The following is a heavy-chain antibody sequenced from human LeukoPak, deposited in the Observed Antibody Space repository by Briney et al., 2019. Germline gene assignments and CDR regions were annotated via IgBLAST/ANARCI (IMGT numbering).Heavy chain of an antibody. Sequence: HGESLKISCKGSGSSFTSYWIGWVRQLPGKGLEWMGIIYPGDSDTRYSPSFQGQVTISADKSISTAYLQWSSLKASDTAMYYCARQMIVNRGAFDIWGQGTMVTVSS. CDR1: GSSFTSYW. D-gene: IGHD3-22*01. CDR2: IYPGDSDT. J-gene: IGHJ3*02. V-gene: IGHV5-51*01. CDR3: ARQMIVNRGAFDI.